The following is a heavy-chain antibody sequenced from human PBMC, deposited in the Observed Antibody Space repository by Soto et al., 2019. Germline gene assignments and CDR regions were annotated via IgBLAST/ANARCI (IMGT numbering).Heavy chain of an antibody. CDR2: ISYDGSNK. Sequence: QVQLVESGGGVVQPGRSLRLSCAASGFTFSSYAMHWVRQATGKGLEWGAVISYDGSNKYYADSVKGRFTISRDNSKNTLYLQMNILRSEDTAVYYCAREGITMIVVVIGYFDYWGQGTLVTVSS. D-gene: IGHD3-22*01. V-gene: IGHV3-30-3*01. CDR3: AREGITMIVVVIGYFDY. CDR1: GFTFSSYA. J-gene: IGHJ4*02.